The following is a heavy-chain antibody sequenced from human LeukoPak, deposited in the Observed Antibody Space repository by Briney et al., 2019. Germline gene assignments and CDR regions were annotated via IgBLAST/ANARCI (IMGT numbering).Heavy chain of an antibody. V-gene: IGHV4-34*01. CDR2: INHSGST. J-gene: IGHJ3*02. CDR1: GGSFSGYY. CDR3: AKSNGYGLVDI. D-gene: IGHD3-10*01. Sequence: SETLSLTCAVYGGSFSGYYWSWIRQPPGKGLEWIGEINHSGSTNYNPSLKSRVTISVDTSRDQFSLKLNSVTAADTAVYYCAKSNGYGLVDIWGQGTMVTVSS.